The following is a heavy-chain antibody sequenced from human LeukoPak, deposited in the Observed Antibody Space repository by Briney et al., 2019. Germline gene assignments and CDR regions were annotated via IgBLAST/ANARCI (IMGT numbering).Heavy chain of an antibody. CDR2: ISTSRSYN. D-gene: IGHD3-10*01. V-gene: IGHV3-21*01. CDR3: ARDGDYYGSGSYRDGFDI. CDR1: GFTFINYR. J-gene: IGHJ3*02. Sequence: PGGSLRLSCAASGFTFINYRMNWVHQAPGKRLEWVSSISTSRSYNDYADSVKGPFTISRDKTKNSLYLQMNSLRAEATAEYYCARDGDYYGSGSYRDGFDIWGQGTMVTVSS.